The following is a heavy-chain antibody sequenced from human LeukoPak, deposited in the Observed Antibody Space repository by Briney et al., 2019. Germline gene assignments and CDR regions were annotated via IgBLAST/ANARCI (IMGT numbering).Heavy chain of an antibody. CDR3: AKAYDILTGYCDY. D-gene: IGHD3-9*01. Sequence: GRSLRLSCAASGFTFDDYAMHWVRQAPGKGLEWVSGTSWNSGSIGYADSVKGRFTISRDNAKNSLYLQMNSLRAEDTALYYCAKAYDILTGYCDYWGQGTLVTVSS. CDR2: TSWNSGSI. CDR1: GFTFDDYA. J-gene: IGHJ4*02. V-gene: IGHV3-9*01.